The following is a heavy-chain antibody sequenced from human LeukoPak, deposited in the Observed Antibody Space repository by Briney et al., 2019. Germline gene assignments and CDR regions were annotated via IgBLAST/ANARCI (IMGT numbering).Heavy chain of an antibody. Sequence: SETLPLTCTVSGDPITISSDYKWTWIRQPPRKGLEWIGYIYYSGSTNYNPSLQSRVTISVDTSNNQFSLKLTSVTAADTAVYYCAREYSAFDFWGQGTLVTVSS. CDR3: AREYSAFDF. CDR2: IYYSGST. V-gene: IGHV4-61*08. CDR1: GDPITISSDY. J-gene: IGHJ4*02. D-gene: IGHD5-12*01.